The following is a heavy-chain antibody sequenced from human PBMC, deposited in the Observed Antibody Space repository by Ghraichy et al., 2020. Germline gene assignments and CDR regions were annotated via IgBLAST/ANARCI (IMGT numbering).Heavy chain of an antibody. CDR3: AREDSSSWYADSAYNWFDP. D-gene: IGHD6-13*01. CDR2: TYYRSKWYN. J-gene: IGHJ5*02. V-gene: IGHV6-1*01. Sequence: SQTLSLTCAISGDSVSSNSVAWNWIRQSPSRGLERLGRTYYRSKWYNDYAVSVKSRITINPDTSKNQFSLQLNSVTPEDTAVYYCAREDSSSWYADSAYNWFDPWGQGTLVTVSS. CDR1: GDSVSSNSVA.